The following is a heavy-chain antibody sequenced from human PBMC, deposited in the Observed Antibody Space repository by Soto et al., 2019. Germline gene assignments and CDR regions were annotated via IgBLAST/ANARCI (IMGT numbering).Heavy chain of an antibody. CDR1: GGSISSGGYS. CDR3: ARAHYGDYGYGMEV. D-gene: IGHD4-17*01. V-gene: IGHV4-30-2*01. Sequence: QLQLQESGSGLVKPSQTLSLTYAVSGGSISSGGYSWSWLRQPPGKGLEWIGYIYHSGYTYYNPSLKSRVTISVDRSKNQFSLKLSSVTAADTAVYYCARAHYGDYGYGMEVWGQGTTVTVSS. CDR2: IYHSGYT. J-gene: IGHJ6*02.